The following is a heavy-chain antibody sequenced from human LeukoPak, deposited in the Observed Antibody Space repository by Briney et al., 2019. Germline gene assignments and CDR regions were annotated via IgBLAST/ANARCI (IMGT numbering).Heavy chain of an antibody. Sequence: SETLSLTCTVSGYSISSGYYWGWIRQPPGKGLEWIGSIYHIGSTYYNPSLKSRVTISVDTSKNQFSLKLSSVTAADTAVYYCARLDWGIAGYYFDYWGQGTLVTVSS. J-gene: IGHJ4*02. CDR1: GYSISSGYY. CDR3: ARLDWGIAGYYFDY. CDR2: IYHIGST. D-gene: IGHD6-13*01. V-gene: IGHV4-38-2*02.